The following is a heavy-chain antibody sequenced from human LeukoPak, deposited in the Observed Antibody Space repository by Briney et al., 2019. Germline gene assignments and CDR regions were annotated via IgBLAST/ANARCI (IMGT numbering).Heavy chain of an antibody. V-gene: IGHV1-69*04. CDR3: ARNGAGTFGYYYYGMDV. CDR2: IIPILGIA. CDR1: GGTFSSYA. J-gene: IGHJ6*02. Sequence: ASVKVSCKASGGTFSSYAISWVRQAPGQGLEWMGRIIPILGIANYAQKFQGRVTITADKSTSTAYMELSSLRSEDTAVYYCARNGAGTFGYYYYGMDVWGQGTTVTVSS. D-gene: IGHD6-19*01.